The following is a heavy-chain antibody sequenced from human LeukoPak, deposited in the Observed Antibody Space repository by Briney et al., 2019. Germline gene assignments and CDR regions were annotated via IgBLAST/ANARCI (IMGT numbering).Heavy chain of an antibody. D-gene: IGHD1-26*01. J-gene: IGHJ3*02. CDR3: ATEDVVVGAAGLDAFDI. CDR2: INPVFETA. Sequence: GSSVKVSCKASGGTFTSLGIHWVRQAPGQGLEWMGGINPVFETANYAQTFQGRLTITTDKSTSTAYMDLRSLRSEDTAVYFCATEDVVVGAAGLDAFDIWGQGALVTVSS. V-gene: IGHV1-69*05. CDR1: GGTFTSLG.